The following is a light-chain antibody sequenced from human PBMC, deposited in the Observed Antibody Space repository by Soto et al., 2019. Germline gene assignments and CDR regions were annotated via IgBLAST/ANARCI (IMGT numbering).Light chain of an antibody. Sequence: DIHMTHSPSTLSASVGDRVTITCRASESISSWLAWYQQKPGKAPKLLIYDASSLGSGVPSRFSGSGSGTEFSLTNSSLQPDDFASYYCQQYKNYPWTFGQGTKVEVK. J-gene: IGKJ1*01. CDR2: DAS. V-gene: IGKV1-5*01. CDR3: QQYKNYPWT. CDR1: ESISSW.